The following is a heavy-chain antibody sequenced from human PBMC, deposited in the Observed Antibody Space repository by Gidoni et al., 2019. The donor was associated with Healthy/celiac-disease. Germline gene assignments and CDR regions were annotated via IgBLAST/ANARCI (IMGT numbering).Heavy chain of an antibody. D-gene: IGHD2-21*02. Sequence: IRQPAGKGLEWIGRIYTSGSTNYNPSLKSRVTISVDTSKNQFSLKLSSVTAADTAVYYCARDRGCGGDCYSVFNYYYYYGMDVWGQGTTVTVSS. V-gene: IGHV4-61*02. J-gene: IGHJ6*02. CDR2: IYTSGST. CDR3: ARDRGCGGDCYSVFNYYYYYGMDV.